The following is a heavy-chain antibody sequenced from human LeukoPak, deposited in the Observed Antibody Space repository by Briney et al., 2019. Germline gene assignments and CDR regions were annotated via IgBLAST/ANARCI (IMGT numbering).Heavy chain of an antibody. J-gene: IGHJ4*02. Sequence: ASVKVSCKASGYNFNSFSFSWVRQAPGQGLEWLGWISPYNGNTNYAQKLQGRVTMTTDTSTSTVYMELRSLTSDDTAVYYCARGMCSSVDHWGQRTLVTVSS. CDR1: GYNFNSFS. D-gene: IGHD2-15*01. V-gene: IGHV1-18*04. CDR3: ARGMCSSVDH. CDR2: ISPYNGNT.